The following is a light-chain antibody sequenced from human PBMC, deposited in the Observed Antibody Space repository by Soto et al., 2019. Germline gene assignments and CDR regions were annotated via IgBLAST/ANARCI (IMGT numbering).Light chain of an antibody. J-gene: IGKJ1*01. V-gene: IGKV3-15*01. Sequence: ETVMTQSPATLSVSPGERATLSCRASQSVNSNSAWYQQKLGQAPRVLIYGASTRATGIPARFSGSGSGTEFILHISSLQSEDFALYYCQEYNTWPWTFGQGTKVEIK. CDR1: QSVNSN. CDR3: QEYNTWPWT. CDR2: GAS.